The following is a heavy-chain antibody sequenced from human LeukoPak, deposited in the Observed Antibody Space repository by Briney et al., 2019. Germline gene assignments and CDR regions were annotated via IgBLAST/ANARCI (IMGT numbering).Heavy chain of an antibody. CDR1: GFTFSNYG. Sequence: GTSLRLSCAASGFTFSNYGMHWVRQAPGKGLEWVAVISYDGSNKNHADSVKGRFTISRDNSKNTLYLQMNSLRAEDTAVYYCAKRTGDYRARLFDYWGQGTLVTVSS. CDR2: ISYDGSNK. V-gene: IGHV3-30*18. D-gene: IGHD4-17*01. CDR3: AKRTGDYRARLFDY. J-gene: IGHJ4*02.